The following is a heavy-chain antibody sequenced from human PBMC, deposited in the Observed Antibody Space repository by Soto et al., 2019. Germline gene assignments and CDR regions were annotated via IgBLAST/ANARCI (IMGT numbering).Heavy chain of an antibody. D-gene: IGHD4-4*01. CDR2: ISGSGGST. Sequence: GGSLRLSCAASGFTFSSYAMSWVRQAPGKGLEWVSAISGSGGSTYYADSVKDRFTISRDNSKNTLYLQMNSLRAEDTAVYYCAKDPGLQEELYWFDPWGQGTLVTVSS. J-gene: IGHJ5*02. CDR3: AKDPGLQEELYWFDP. CDR1: GFTFSSYA. V-gene: IGHV3-23*01.